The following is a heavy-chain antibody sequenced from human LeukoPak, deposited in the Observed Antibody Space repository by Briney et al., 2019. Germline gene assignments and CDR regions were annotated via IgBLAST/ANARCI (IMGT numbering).Heavy chain of an antibody. CDR1: GGSISSYY. CDR3: ARVVGYYYDSSGYFTDAFDI. J-gene: IGHJ3*02. Sequence: SETLSLTCTVSGGSISSYYWSWIRQPPGKGLEWIGYIYYSGSTNYNPSLKSRVTISVDTSKNQFSLKLSSVTAADTAVYYCARVVGYYYDSSGYFTDAFDIWGQGTMVTVSS. D-gene: IGHD3-22*01. CDR2: IYYSGST. V-gene: IGHV4-59*01.